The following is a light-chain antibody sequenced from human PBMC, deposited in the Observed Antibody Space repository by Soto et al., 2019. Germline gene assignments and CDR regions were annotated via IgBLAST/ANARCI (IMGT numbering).Light chain of an antibody. J-gene: IGKJ1*01. CDR2: GAS. Sequence: EIVLTQSPGTLSLSPGERATLSCRASQSIDSKYLGWYQQKPGQTPRLLIYGASSRATGIPDRFSGSGSGTDFTLTISRLEPEDFEVYYCQHYGTSPGTFGQGTKVEIK. CDR3: QHYGTSPGT. CDR1: QSIDSKY. V-gene: IGKV3-20*01.